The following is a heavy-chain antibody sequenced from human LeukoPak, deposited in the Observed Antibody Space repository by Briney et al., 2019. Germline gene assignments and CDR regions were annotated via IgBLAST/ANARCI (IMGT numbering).Heavy chain of an antibody. CDR2: FSAYNGNT. J-gene: IGHJ4*02. Sequence: ASVKVSCKASGCTFTSYGISWVRQAPGQGLEWMGWFSAYNGNTNYAQKLQGRVTMTTDTSTSTAYMELRSLRSDDTAVYYCARDLDSSSVGSFDYWGQGTLVTVSS. V-gene: IGHV1-18*01. CDR1: GCTFTSYG. D-gene: IGHD6-13*01. CDR3: ARDLDSSSVGSFDY.